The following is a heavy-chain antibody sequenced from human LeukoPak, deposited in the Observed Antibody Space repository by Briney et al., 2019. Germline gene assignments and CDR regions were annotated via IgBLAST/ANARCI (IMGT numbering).Heavy chain of an antibody. D-gene: IGHD4-23*01. V-gene: IGHV7-4-1*02. CDR2: INTNTGDP. J-gene: IGHJ4*02. CDR1: GYTFTNYA. Sequence: ASVKVSCKAFGYTFTNYAMNWVRQAPGQGLEWMGWINTNTGDPTYAQDFTGRFVFSLDTPVSTAYLQITTLKAEDTAVYYCARGYGGNPPQYWGQGTLVTVSS. CDR3: ARGYGGNPPQY.